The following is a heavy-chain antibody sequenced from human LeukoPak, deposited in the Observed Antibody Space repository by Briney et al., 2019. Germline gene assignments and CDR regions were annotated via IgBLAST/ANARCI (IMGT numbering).Heavy chain of an antibody. Sequence: SETLSLTCTVSGGSISSSSYYWGWIRQPPGKGLEWIGSIYYSGSTYYNPSLKSRVTISVDTSKNQFSLKLSSVTAADTAVYYCARGWEVKLRWYLNWFDPWGQGTLVTVSS. J-gene: IGHJ5*02. CDR3: ARGWEVKLRWYLNWFDP. CDR2: IYYSGST. D-gene: IGHD4-23*01. V-gene: IGHV4-39*07. CDR1: GGSISSSSYY.